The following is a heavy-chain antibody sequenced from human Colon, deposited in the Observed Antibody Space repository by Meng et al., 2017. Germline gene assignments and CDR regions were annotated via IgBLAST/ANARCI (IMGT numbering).Heavy chain of an antibody. Sequence: GPLPESGPGLGTPSETLSLTCALSGGSVSITGYYWSWIRQSPGKGLEWIRYIDYTGTTNYNPSLKSRVTISVDTSKNQFSLQLSSVTPADTAVYFCARDNLLTSGSRFCFDYWGQGALVTVFS. CDR3: ARDNLLTSGSRFCFDY. D-gene: IGHD6-19*01. J-gene: IGHJ4*02. V-gene: IGHV4-61*08. CDR1: GGSVSITGYY. CDR2: IDYTGTT.